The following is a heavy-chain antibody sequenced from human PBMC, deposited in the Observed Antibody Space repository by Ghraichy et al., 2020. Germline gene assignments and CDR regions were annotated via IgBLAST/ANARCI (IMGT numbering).Heavy chain of an antibody. CDR1: GFTISSNY. CDR2: IYSDGST. Sequence: GGSLRLSCAASGFTISSNYMSWVRQAPGKGLEWVSVIYSDGSTYYADSVKGRFTISRDNSKNTLYLEMNSLRAEDTAVYYCARSRGRYGLDYWGRGTLVTVSS. V-gene: IGHV3-53*01. D-gene: IGHD4-17*01. CDR3: ARSRGRYGLDY. J-gene: IGHJ4*02.